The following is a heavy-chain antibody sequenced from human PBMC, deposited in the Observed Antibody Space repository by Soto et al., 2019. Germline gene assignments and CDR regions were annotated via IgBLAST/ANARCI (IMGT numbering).Heavy chain of an antibody. J-gene: IGHJ6*02. CDR2: IYYSRSN. D-gene: IGHD3-3*01. CDR1: GGSISSGDYY. CDR3: AGGMYYDFRSGYPPADV. V-gene: IGHV4-30-4*01. Sequence: SETLSFTCTVSGGSISSGDYYWSCIRQPPGKGLEWIGYIYYSRSNYYNPSLKSRVTISVDTSKNQFSLKLSSVTAADTAVYYCAGGMYYDFRSGYPPADVWGQGTTVTVSS.